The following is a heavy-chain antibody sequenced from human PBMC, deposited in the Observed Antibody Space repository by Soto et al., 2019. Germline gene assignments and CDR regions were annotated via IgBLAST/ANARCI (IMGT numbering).Heavy chain of an antibody. CDR3: ARDRRCSRTSCYTEDYYYDGMDV. V-gene: IGHV3-30*14. CDR1: GFTFSSYA. D-gene: IGHD2-2*02. J-gene: IGHJ6*02. CDR2: ISYDGSNT. Sequence: QVQLVESGGGVVQPGRSLRLSCAASGFTFSSYAMHWVRQAPGKGLEWVALISYDGSNTYYADSVKGRFTISRDDSKKTLYLQMNSLRGADTAVYYCARDRRCSRTSCYTEDYYYDGMDVWGQGTTVTVSS.